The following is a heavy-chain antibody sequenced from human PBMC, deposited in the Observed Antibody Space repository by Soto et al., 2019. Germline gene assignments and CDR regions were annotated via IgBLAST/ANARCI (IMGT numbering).Heavy chain of an antibody. Sequence: EVQLVESGGGLVKPGGSLRLSCTASGFIFSNAWINWVRQAPGKGLEWVGRVKSKTAGGTTDFAAPVKGRFAISRDDSKNIVYMQMNSLRTEDTAVYYCSTDSYINTIAVRLDYWGLGTRVTVST. CDR2: VKSKTAGGTT. CDR1: GFIFSNAW. CDR3: STDSYINTIAVRLDY. J-gene: IGHJ4*01. V-gene: IGHV3-15*07. D-gene: IGHD3-22*01.